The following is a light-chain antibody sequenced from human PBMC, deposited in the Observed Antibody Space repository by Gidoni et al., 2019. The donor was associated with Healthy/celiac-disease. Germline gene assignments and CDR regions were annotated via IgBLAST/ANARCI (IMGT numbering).Light chain of an antibody. V-gene: IGKV3-11*01. CDR2: DAS. Sequence: EIVLTPSPATLSLSPGERATLSCRASQSVSSYLAWYQQKPGQAPRLLIYDASNRATGIPARCSGSGSGTDFTLTISSLEPEDFAVYYCQQRSNWPPLTFGGGTKVEIK. J-gene: IGKJ4*01. CDR3: QQRSNWPPLT. CDR1: QSVSSY.